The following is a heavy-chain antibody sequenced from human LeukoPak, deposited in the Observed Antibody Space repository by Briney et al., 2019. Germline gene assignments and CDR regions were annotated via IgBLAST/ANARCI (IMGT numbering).Heavy chain of an antibody. Sequence: SETLSLTCTVSGGSISSSSYYWGWIRQPPGKGLEWIRSIYYSGSTYYNPSLKSRVTISVDTSKNQFSLKLSSVTAADTAVYYCARQYYYDSSGYYSSAFDIWGQGTMVTVSS. CDR2: IYYSGST. J-gene: IGHJ3*02. CDR1: GGSISSSSYY. V-gene: IGHV4-39*01. CDR3: ARQYYYDSSGYYSSAFDI. D-gene: IGHD3-22*01.